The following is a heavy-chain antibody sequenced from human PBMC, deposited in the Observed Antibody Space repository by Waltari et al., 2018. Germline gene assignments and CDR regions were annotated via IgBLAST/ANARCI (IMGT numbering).Heavy chain of an antibody. CDR1: GYSISSGYY. D-gene: IGHD2-2*01. CDR2: IYHSGST. CDR3: ARRYCSSTSCYYYYYGMDV. J-gene: IGHJ6*02. V-gene: IGHV4-38-2*01. Sequence: QVQLQESGPGLVKPSETLSLTCAVSGYSISSGYYWGWIRQPPGKGLEWIGSIYHSGSTYYNPSLKSRVTISVDTSKNQFSLKLSSVTAADTAVYYCARRYCSSTSCYYYYYGMDVWGQGTTVTVSS.